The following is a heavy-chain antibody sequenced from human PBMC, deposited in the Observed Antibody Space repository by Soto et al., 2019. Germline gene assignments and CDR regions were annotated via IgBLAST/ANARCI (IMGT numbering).Heavy chain of an antibody. J-gene: IGHJ4*02. Sequence: GGSLRLSCAVSGFTFSDYYMTWIRQAPGKGLEWVSYISSSTSHTNYADSVKGRFTISRDNAKNPLFLQMNSLRAEDTAVYYCARGRGAAADYFDFWGQGTLVTVS. CDR3: ARGRGAAADYFDF. D-gene: IGHD6-13*01. V-gene: IGHV3-11*05. CDR1: GFTFSDYY. CDR2: ISSSTSHT.